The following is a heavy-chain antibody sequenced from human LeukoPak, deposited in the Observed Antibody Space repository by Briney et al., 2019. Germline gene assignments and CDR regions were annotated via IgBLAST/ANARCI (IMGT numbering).Heavy chain of an antibody. CDR3: AREYCSGGSCYPGGRVDY. D-gene: IGHD2-15*01. CDR2: IIPILGIA. CDR1: GGTFSSYA. J-gene: IGHJ4*02. V-gene: IGHV1-69*04. Sequence: ASVKVSCKASGGTFSSYAISWVRQAPGQGLEWMGRIIPILGIANYAQKFQGRVTITADKSTSTAYMELSSLRSEDTAVYYCAREYCSGGSCYPGGRVDYWGQGTLVTVSS.